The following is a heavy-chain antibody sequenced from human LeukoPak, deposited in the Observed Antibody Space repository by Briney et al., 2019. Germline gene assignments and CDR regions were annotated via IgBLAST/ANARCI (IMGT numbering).Heavy chain of an antibody. Sequence: ASVKVSCKASGYTFTGYYMHWVRQAPGQGLEWMGWINPNSGGTNYAQKFQGRVTMTRDTSISTAYMELSRLRSEDTAVYYCARGPIVVVTAIFDPWGQGTLVTVSS. J-gene: IGHJ5*02. D-gene: IGHD2-21*02. V-gene: IGHV1-2*02. CDR2: INPNSGGT. CDR3: ARGPIVVVTAIFDP. CDR1: GYTFTGYY.